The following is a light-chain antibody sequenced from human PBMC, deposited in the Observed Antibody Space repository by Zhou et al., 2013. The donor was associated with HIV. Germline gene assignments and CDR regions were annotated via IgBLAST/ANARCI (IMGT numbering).Light chain of an antibody. J-gene: IGKJ3*01. Sequence: DIQMTQSPSSLSASVGDRVTITCQASQDISNYLDWYQQKPGKAPKFLIYDASNLETGVPSRFSGSGSGTDFTLTISCLQSEDFATYYCQQYYSYPFTFGPGTKVDIK. V-gene: IGKV1-33*01. CDR2: DAS. CDR1: QDISNY. CDR3: QQYYSYPFT.